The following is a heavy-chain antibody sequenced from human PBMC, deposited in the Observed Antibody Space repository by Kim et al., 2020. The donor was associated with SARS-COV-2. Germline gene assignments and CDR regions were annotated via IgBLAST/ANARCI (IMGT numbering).Heavy chain of an antibody. CDR1: GFTFSSYG. V-gene: IGHV3-30*18. Sequence: GGSLRLSCAASGFTFSSYGMHWVRQAPGKGLEWVAVISYDGSNKYYADSVKGRFTISRDNSKNTLYLQMNSLRAEDTAVYYCAKEARAAAGLDYWGQGTLVTVSS. D-gene: IGHD6-13*01. CDR3: AKEARAAAGLDY. J-gene: IGHJ4*02. CDR2: ISYDGSNK.